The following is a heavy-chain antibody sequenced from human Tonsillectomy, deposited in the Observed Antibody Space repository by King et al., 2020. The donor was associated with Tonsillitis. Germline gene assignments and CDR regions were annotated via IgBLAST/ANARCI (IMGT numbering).Heavy chain of an antibody. CDR1: GFTFGDYA. Sequence: VQLVESGGGLVKPGRSLRLSCTASGFTFGDYAMSWFRQAPGKGLEWVGFIRSKAYGGTTEYAASVKGRFTISRDDSKGIAYLQMNSLKTEDTAVYYGTRVRGVASAPSRNSVWYFDLWGRGSLVTVSS. CDR3: TRVRGVASAPSRNSVWYFDL. V-gene: IGHV3-49*05. J-gene: IGHJ2*01. D-gene: IGHD3-10*01. CDR2: IRSKAYGGTT.